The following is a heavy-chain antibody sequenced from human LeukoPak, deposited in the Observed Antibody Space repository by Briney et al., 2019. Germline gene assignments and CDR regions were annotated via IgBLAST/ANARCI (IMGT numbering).Heavy chain of an antibody. D-gene: IGHD3-22*01. CDR3: ARDLDDYYYDSSGYYWTFDY. CDR2: ISANNGNT. V-gene: IGHV1-18*01. J-gene: IGHJ4*02. Sequence: ASVKVSCKASGYTFTSYGISWVRQAPGQGLEWMGWISANNGNTNYAQKLQGRVTMTTDTSTSTAYMELRSLRSDDTAVYYCARDLDDYYYDSSGYYWTFDYWGQGTLVTVSS. CDR1: GYTFTSYG.